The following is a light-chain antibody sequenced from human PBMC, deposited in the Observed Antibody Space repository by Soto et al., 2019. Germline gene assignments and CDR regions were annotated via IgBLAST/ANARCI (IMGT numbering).Light chain of an antibody. V-gene: IGLV2-11*01. J-gene: IGLJ3*02. Sequence: QAVLTQPRSVSGSPGQSVTISCTGTSNDLGDYTYVSWYQLHPGKAPKLMIFDVTKRPSGVIDRFSGSKSGNTASLTISGLQAEDEADYFCCSYAGSYTLVFGGGTKLTVL. CDR2: DVT. CDR1: SNDLGDYTY. CDR3: CSYAGSYTLV.